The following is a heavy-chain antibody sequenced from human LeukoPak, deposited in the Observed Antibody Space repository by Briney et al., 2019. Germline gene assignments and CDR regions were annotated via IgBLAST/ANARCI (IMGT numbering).Heavy chain of an antibody. V-gene: IGHV4-4*07. CDR3: AREVGATGLDY. Sequence: SETLSLTCAVSGYSISSGYYWSWIRQPAGKGLEWIGRIYASGSTNYNPSVKSRVTMSVDTSKNQFSLKVSSVTAADTAVYYCAREVGATGLDYWGQGTLVTVSS. CDR1: GYSISSGYY. CDR2: IYASGST. D-gene: IGHD1-26*01. J-gene: IGHJ4*02.